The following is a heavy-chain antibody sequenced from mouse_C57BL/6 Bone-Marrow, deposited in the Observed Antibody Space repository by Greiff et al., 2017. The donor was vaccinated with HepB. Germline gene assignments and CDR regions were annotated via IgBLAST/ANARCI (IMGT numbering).Heavy chain of an antibody. CDR2: IDPSDSYT. CDR3: AREEAYDGYYTYFDV. V-gene: IGHV1-69*01. Sequence: VQLQQPGAELVMPGASVKLSCKASGYTFTSYWMHWVKQRPGQGLEWIGEIDPSDSYTNYNQKFKGKSTLTVDKSSSTAYMQRSSLTSEDSAVYYCAREEAYDGYYTYFDVWGTGTTVTVSS. D-gene: IGHD2-3*01. CDR1: GYTFTSYW. J-gene: IGHJ1*03.